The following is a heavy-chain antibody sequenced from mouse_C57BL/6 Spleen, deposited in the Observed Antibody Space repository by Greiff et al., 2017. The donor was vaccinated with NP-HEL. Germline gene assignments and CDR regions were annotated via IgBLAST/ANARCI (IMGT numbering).Heavy chain of an antibody. V-gene: IGHV5-4*01. J-gene: IGHJ2*01. CDR2: ISDGGSYT. CDR1: GFTFSSYA. CDR3: ARDEAQAHYFDY. D-gene: IGHD3-2*02. Sequence: DVKLVESGGGLVKPGGSLKLSCAASGFTFSSYAMSWVRQTPEKRLEWVATISDGGSYTYYPDNVKGRFTISRDNAKNNLYLQMSHLKSEDTAMYYCARDEAQAHYFDYWGQGTTLTVSS.